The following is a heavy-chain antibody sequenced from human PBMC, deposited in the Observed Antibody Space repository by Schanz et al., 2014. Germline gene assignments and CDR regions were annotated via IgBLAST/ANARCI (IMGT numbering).Heavy chain of an antibody. CDR1: GYTLSAYS. CDR2: VNPSVRGT. V-gene: IGHV1-46*03. Sequence: QAQLMQTGPELKKPGASVKVSCKASGYTLSAYSLHWVRQAPGQGLEWMGIVNPSVRGTHFAREFQGRVTVTSDTSKSTVYLELSGLRPGDTAVDFCAWARGSSGDYFDYWGQGTLVTVSS. CDR3: AWARGSSGDYFDY. J-gene: IGHJ4*02. D-gene: IGHD6-19*01.